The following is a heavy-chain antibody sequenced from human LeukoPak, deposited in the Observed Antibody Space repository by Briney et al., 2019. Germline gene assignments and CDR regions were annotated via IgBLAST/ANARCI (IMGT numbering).Heavy chain of an antibody. Sequence: GGSLCLSCAASGFTFDDYSMHWIRQPPGKGLEWVSGISYNGSSIDYPDSVKGRFTIARDKAKNSLYLPMNSLRAADTAVYYCARDLVTWVRGVIIPHDAFDIWGQGTMVTVSS. V-gene: IGHV3-9*01. CDR3: ARDLVTWVRGVIIPHDAFDI. D-gene: IGHD3-10*01. J-gene: IGHJ3*02. CDR2: ISYNGSSI. CDR1: GFTFDDYS.